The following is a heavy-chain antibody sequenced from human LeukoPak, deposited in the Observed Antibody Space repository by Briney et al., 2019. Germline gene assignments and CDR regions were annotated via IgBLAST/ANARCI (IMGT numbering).Heavy chain of an antibody. CDR2: IWYDGSKA. V-gene: IGHV3-33*06. CDR3: AKDYCGGDCYTPPLGFNY. D-gene: IGHD2-21*02. Sequence: PVRSLRLSCAASGFTFSTYGMHWVRQAPGKGLEWVAVIWYDGSKAYYADSVTGRFTISRDNPNNRVYLQMNSLRDEDTAVYYCAKDYCGGDCYTPPLGFNYWGQGTLVTVSS. J-gene: IGHJ4*02. CDR1: GFTFSTYG.